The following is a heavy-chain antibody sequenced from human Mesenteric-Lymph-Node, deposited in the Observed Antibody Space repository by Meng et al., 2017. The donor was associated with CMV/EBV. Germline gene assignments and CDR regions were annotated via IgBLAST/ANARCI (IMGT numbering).Heavy chain of an antibody. CDR1: GGSITSGGFY. Sequence: TVSGGSITSGGFYWTWLRQLPGKGLEWIGYIYSSGSTYYNPSLKSRLTISIDTSRKQFSLKLSSVTAADTAVYYCARDGGMVFEPDIWGQGAMVTVSS. J-gene: IGHJ3*02. CDR2: IYSSGST. CDR3: ARDGGMVFEPDI. V-gene: IGHV4-31*03. D-gene: IGHD2-8*01.